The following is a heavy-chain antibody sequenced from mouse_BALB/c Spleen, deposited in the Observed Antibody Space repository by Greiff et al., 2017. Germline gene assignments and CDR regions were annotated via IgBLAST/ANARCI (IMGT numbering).Heavy chain of an antibody. CDR3: ARSMITTTLFAY. CDR1: GYSFTSGY. V-gene: IGHV3-8*02. Sequence: DVQLQESGPSLVKPSQTLSLTCSVTGYSFTSGYLNWIRKFPGKRLEYMGYISYSGSTYYNPSLKSRISITRDTSKNQYYLQLNSVTTEDTATYYCARSMITTTLFAYWGQGTLVTVSA. CDR2: ISYSGST. D-gene: IGHD2-4*01. J-gene: IGHJ3*01.